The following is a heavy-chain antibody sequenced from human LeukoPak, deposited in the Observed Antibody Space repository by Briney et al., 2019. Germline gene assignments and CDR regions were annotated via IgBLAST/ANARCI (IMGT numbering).Heavy chain of an antibody. D-gene: IGHD3-3*02. CDR3: ARRAFNSHDAFDI. CDR1: GFTVSSNY. J-gene: IGHJ3*02. V-gene: IGHV3-66*01. CDR2: IYSGGST. Sequence: GGSLRLSCAASGFTVSSNYMSWVRQAPGKGLEWVSVIYSGGSTYYADSVKGRFTISRDNSKNTLYLQMNSLRAEDTAVYYCARRAFNSHDAFDIWGQGTMVAVSS.